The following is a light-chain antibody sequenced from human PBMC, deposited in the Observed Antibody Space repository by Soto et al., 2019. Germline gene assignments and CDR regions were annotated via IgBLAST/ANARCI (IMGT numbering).Light chain of an antibody. CDR2: KAS. CDR1: QTISSW. J-gene: IGKJ1*01. V-gene: IGKV1-5*03. Sequence: DIQMTQSPSPVSASVGDRFTITCRASQTISSWLAWYQQKPGKAPKLLIYKASSLESGVPSRFSGSGSGTEFTLTISSLQPDDFAIYYCQQYNSYSWTFGQGTKVDIK. CDR3: QQYNSYSWT.